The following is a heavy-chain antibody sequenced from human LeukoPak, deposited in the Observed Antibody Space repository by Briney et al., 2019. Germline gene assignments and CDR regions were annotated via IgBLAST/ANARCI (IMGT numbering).Heavy chain of an antibody. CDR3: AXXXXXXXXXXXXXXDP. CDR1: GGSISSYY. J-gene: IGHJ5*02. Sequence: SETLSLTCTVSGGSISSYYWSWIRQPAGKGLEWIGRIYTSGSTNYNPSLKSRVTISVDTSKNQFSLKLSSVTAADTAVYYCAXXXXXXXXXXXXXXDPXXQGTLVXV. CDR2: IYTSGST. V-gene: IGHV4-4*07.